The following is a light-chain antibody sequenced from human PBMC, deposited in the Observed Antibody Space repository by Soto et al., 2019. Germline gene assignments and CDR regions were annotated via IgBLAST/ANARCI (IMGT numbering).Light chain of an antibody. Sequence: QSVLTQPPSASGTPGQRVTISCSRSNSNIGSHTVNWYQQLPGTAPKLLMYSNNQRPSGVPDRFSGSKSGTSASLAISGLQSEDEADYYCSVWDDSLNGWVFGGGTKLTVL. J-gene: IGLJ3*02. CDR2: SNN. CDR3: SVWDDSLNGWV. V-gene: IGLV1-44*01. CDR1: NSNIGSHT.